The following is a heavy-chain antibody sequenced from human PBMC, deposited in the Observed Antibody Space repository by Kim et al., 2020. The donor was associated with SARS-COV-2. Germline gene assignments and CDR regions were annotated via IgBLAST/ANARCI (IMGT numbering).Heavy chain of an antibody. D-gene: IGHD5-12*01. Sequence: YHPSLTRRVTRSVDTSKNQFALKLSSGTAADTAVYYCARGVGWLQPGFDDWGQGTLVTVSS. J-gene: IGHJ4*02. CDR3: ARGVGWLQPGFDD. V-gene: IGHV4-34*01.